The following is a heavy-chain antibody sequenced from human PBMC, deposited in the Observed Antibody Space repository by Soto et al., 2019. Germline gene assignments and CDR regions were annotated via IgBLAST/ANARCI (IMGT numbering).Heavy chain of an antibody. CDR2: ISWNSGSI. V-gene: IGHV3-9*01. CDR1: GFTFDDYA. D-gene: IGHD4-4*01. Sequence: GGSLRLSCAASGFTFDDYAMHWVRQAPGKGLEWVSGISWNSGSIGYADSVKGRFTISRDNAKNTLYLQMNSLRAEDTAVYYCAKDFTDYSKGHEYYYYYYMDVWGKGTTVTVSS. CDR3: AKDFTDYSKGHEYYYYYYMDV. J-gene: IGHJ6*03.